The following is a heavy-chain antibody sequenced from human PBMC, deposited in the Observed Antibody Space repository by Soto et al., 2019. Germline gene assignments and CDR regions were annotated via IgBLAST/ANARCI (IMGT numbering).Heavy chain of an antibody. Sequence: EVQLVEPGGGLVKPGGSLRLSCAVSGFAFSSYSINWVRQAPGKGLEWISSISNSGDTYYTDSLKGRLAISRDNAKNSVYLQMTSLRVEDTAVYYCARGADYTNSNFDFWGQGTLVTVAS. CDR1: GFAFSSYS. CDR3: ARGADYTNSNFDF. CDR2: ISNSGDT. J-gene: IGHJ4*02. D-gene: IGHD4-4*01. V-gene: IGHV3-21*01.